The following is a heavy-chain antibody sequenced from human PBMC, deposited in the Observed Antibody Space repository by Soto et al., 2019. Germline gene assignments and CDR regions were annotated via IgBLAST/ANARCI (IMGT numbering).Heavy chain of an antibody. CDR3: ARAPHGMDV. CDR2: ISYDGSKK. CDR1: GFIFSRYA. J-gene: IGHJ6*01. V-gene: IGHV3-30-3*01. Sequence: QEQLVESGGGVVQPGRSLRLSCAASGFIFSRYAMHWVRQSPGKGLEGVAVISYDGSKKYYADSVKGRYTISRDDSKNTLYLQMNSLRVEDTAVYYCARAPHGMDVW.